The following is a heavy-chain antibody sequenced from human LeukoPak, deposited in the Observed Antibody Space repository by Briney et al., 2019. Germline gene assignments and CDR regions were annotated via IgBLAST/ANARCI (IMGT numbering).Heavy chain of an antibody. CDR2: ISGSGGST. CDR3: AKDQYLSGRGWETYLIIN. J-gene: IGHJ4*02. Sequence: GGFLRLSCAASGITFSSHAMNWVRQAPGKGLQWVSSISGSGGSTNYADSVQGRFTISRDNSMDTLYLQMNSLRPEDAAVYYCAKDQYLSGRGWETYLIINWGRGTLVTVSS. CDR1: GITFSSHA. V-gene: IGHV3-23*01. D-gene: IGHD1-26*01.